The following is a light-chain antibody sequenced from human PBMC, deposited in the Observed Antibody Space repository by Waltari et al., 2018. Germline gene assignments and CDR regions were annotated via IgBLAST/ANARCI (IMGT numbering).Light chain of an antibody. V-gene: IGKV3-20*01. CDR1: LTFRSNY. CDR3: QHYDSRPFT. J-gene: IGKJ3*01. CDR2: GVS. Sequence: EIVLTQSPGTLSLSPGERATLSCRASLTFRSNYLAWYRQKPGQAPRLLIYGVSTRASGIPDRFSGSGSGTDFTLTISRLEPEDFAVYYCQHYDSRPFTFGPGTKVDLK.